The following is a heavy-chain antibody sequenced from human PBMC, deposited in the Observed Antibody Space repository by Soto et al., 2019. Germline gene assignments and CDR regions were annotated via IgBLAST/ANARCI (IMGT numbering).Heavy chain of an antibody. V-gene: IGHV1-2*04. Sequence: QVQLVQSGAEVKKPGASVTVSCRSSGDTFNDYYIHWVRQAPGQGLEWMGWINPNGGVTKYAQKFQGWVSMTRDKSIRPVYMQLSRLRSDDTAVYYCARESGGATATLDYYYFYMDVWGTGTTVTVSS. J-gene: IGHJ6*03. CDR1: GDTFNDYY. D-gene: IGHD5-12*01. CDR3: ARESGGATATLDYYYFYMDV. CDR2: INPNGGVT.